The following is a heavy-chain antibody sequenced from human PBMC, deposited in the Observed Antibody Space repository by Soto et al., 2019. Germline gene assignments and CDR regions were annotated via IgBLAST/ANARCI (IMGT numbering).Heavy chain of an antibody. CDR1: GFTFPTFW. CDR2: IKQDGSQK. Sequence: GGALRLSCAASGFTFPTFWMTWVRQAPGKGLEWVASIKQDGSQKFYVGSVRGRFTISRDNAKNSMFLQMNSLRADDTAVYYCARRSSGRLTTAWAPLDWWGQGTLVTVSS. J-gene: IGHJ4*02. CDR3: ARRSSGRLTTAWAPLDW. V-gene: IGHV3-7*03. D-gene: IGHD2-15*01.